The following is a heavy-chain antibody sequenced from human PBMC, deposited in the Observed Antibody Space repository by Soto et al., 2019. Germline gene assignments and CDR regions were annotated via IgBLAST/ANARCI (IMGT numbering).Heavy chain of an antibody. D-gene: IGHD6-19*01. CDR1: GYTFTSYA. CDR3: ARDLVEAVADFQGVKHDWYFDL. V-gene: IGHV1-3*01. J-gene: IGHJ2*01. Sequence: QVQLVQSGAEVKKPGASVKVSCKASGYTFTSYAMHWVRQAPGQRLEWMGWINAGNGNTKYSQKFQGRVTITRDTSASTAYMELSSLRSEDTAVYYCARDLVEAVADFQGVKHDWYFDLWGRGTLVTVSS. CDR2: INAGNGNT.